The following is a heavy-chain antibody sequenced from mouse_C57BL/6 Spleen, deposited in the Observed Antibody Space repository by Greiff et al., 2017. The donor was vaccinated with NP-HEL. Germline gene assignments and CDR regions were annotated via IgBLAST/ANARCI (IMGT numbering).Heavy chain of an antibody. Sequence: VQLQQSGAELVRPGTSVKLSCKASGYTFTSYWMHWVKQRPGQGLEWIGVIDPSDSYTNYNQKFKGKATLTVDTSFSTAYMQLSSLTSEDSAVYYCARESPGWAYWGQGTLVTVSA. CDR3: ARESPGWAY. CDR1: GYTFTSYW. V-gene: IGHV1-59*01. CDR2: IDPSDSYT. J-gene: IGHJ3*01. D-gene: IGHD3-2*02.